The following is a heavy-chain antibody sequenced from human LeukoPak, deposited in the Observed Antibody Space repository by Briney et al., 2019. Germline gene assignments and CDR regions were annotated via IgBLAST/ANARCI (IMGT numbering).Heavy chain of an antibody. Sequence: GGSLRLSCTASGFTFRMYAMSWVRQAPGKGLESVASIIYDGRHTYYAASVKGRFTISRYNSQNTLYLQMNSLRAEDTALYYCAKDGLSYDGSTHVYYFQSSGQGTLVTVSS. CDR3: AKDGLSYDGSTHVYYFQS. CDR2: IIYDGRHT. D-gene: IGHD3-22*01. V-gene: IGHV3-23*01. CDR1: GFTFRMYA. J-gene: IGHJ4*02.